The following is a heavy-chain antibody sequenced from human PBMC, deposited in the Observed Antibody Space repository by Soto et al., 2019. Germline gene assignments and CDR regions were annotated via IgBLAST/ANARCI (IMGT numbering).Heavy chain of an antibody. D-gene: IGHD6-19*01. Sequence: GSLRLSCAASGFTFSDYYMSWIRQAPGKGLEWIGYIYYSGSTNYNPSLKSRVTISVDTSKNQFSLKLSSVTAADTAVYYCARDSGWYGYWGQGTLVTVSS. J-gene: IGHJ4*02. CDR2: IYYSGST. CDR3: ARDSGWYGY. CDR1: GFTFSDYY. V-gene: IGHV4-59*01.